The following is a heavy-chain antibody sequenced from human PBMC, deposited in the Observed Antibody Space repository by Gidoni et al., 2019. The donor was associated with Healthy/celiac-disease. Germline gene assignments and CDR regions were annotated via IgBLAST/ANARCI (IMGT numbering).Heavy chain of an antibody. CDR3: ARALLIVVVPAALGSYGMDV. CDR1: GGSFSGYY. V-gene: IGHV4-34*01. J-gene: IGHJ6*02. Sequence: QVQLQQWGAGLLKPSETLSLTCAVYGGSFSGYYWSWIRQPPGKGLDWIGEINHSGSTNYNPSLKSRVTISVDTSKNQFSLKLSSVTAADTAVYYCARALLIVVVPAALGSYGMDVWGQGTTVTVSS. CDR2: INHSGST. D-gene: IGHD2-2*01.